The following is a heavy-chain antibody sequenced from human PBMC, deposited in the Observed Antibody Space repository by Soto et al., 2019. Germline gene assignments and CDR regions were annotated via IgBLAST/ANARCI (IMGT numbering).Heavy chain of an antibody. V-gene: IGHV1-69*01. J-gene: IGHJ3*02. D-gene: IGHD4-4*01. CDR2: IIPLFNVA. CDR1: GGTFSNFA. CDR3: APTGGDVLGYDYTNSEALDI. Sequence: QVQLVQSGPEVKKPGSSVKVSCEASGGTFSNFAVNWVRQAPGQGLEWVGGIIPLFNVAKYGQKFEGRVTSVACDSTSRAYMYVTSLRSGYTAGYCCAPTGGDVLGYDYTNSEALDIWGQATMVT.